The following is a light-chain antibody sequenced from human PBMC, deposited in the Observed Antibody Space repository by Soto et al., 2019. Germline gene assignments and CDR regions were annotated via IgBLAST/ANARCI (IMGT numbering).Light chain of an antibody. CDR3: AAWDDSLSGPV. J-gene: IGLJ2*01. Sequence: QLVLTQPPSASGTPGQRVTISCSGSSSNIGSNYVYWYQQLPGTAPKLLIYRNNQRPSGVPDRFSGSKSGTSASLAISGLRSEDEAYYYCAAWDDSLSGPVFGGGTQLTVL. CDR2: RNN. CDR1: SSNIGSNY. V-gene: IGLV1-47*01.